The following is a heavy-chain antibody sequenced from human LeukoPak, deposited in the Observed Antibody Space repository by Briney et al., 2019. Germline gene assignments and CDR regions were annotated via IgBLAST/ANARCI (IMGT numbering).Heavy chain of an antibody. CDR2: ISAYNGNT. V-gene: IGHV1-18*01. CDR1: GYTFTSYG. CDR3: ARVVVVPAAIPNNWFDP. Sequence: ASVKVSCKASGYTFTSYGISWVRQAPGQGLEWMGWISAYNGNTNYAQKLQGRVTMTTDTSTSTAYMELRNLRSDDTAVYYCARVVVVPAAIPNNWFDPWGQGTLVTVSS. J-gene: IGHJ5*02. D-gene: IGHD2-2*02.